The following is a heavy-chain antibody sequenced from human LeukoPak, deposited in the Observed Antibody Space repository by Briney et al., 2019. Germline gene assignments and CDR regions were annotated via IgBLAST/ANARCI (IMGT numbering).Heavy chain of an antibody. CDR1: GGSFSGYY. CDR3: AFNSGSYIVR. D-gene: IGHD1-26*01. CDR2: INHSGST. J-gene: IGHJ4*02. Sequence: SETLSLTCAVYGGSFSGYYWSWIRQPPGKGLEWIGEINHSGSTNYNPSLKSRVTISVDTSKNQFSLKLSSVTAEDTAVYYCAFNSGSYIVRWGQGTLVTVSS. V-gene: IGHV4-34*01.